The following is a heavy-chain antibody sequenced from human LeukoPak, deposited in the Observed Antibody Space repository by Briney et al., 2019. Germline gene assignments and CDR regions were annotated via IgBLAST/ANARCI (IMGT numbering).Heavy chain of an antibody. CDR2: IYYSGST. J-gene: IGHJ4*02. D-gene: IGHD3-3*01. CDR1: GGSISSYY. CDR3: ARRRGDFWSDYYAFDY. Sequence: SETLSLTCTVSGGSISSYYWSWIRQPPGKGLEWIGYIYYSGSTNYNPSLKSRVTISVDTSKNQFSLKLSSVTAADTAVYYCARRRGDFWSDYYAFDYWGQGTLVTISS. V-gene: IGHV4-59*08.